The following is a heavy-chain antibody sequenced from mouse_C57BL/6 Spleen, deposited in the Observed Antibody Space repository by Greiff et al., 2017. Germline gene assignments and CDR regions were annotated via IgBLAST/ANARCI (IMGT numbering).Heavy chain of an antibody. Sequence: EVKLMESGGGLVQPGESLKLSCESNEYEFPSHDMSWVRKTPEKRLELVAAINSDGGSTYYPDTMERRFIISRDNTKKTLYLQMSSLRSEDTALYYCARQDYGSSYVSYYFDYWGQGTTLTVSS. CDR1: EYEFPSHD. D-gene: IGHD1-1*01. CDR2: INSDGGST. J-gene: IGHJ2*01. CDR3: ARQDYGSSYVSYYFDY. V-gene: IGHV5-2*01.